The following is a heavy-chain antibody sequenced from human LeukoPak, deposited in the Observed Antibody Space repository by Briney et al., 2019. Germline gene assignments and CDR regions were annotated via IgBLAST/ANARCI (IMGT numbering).Heavy chain of an antibody. V-gene: IGHV1-8*01. CDR3: ARCGYSSGWYTYYMDV. CDR1: GYTFTSYD. CDR2: MNPNSGNT. Sequence: GASVKVSCKASGYTFTSYDINWVRQPTGQGREWMGWMNPNSGNTGYAQKFQGRVTMTRNTSISTAYMELSSLRSEDTAVYYCARCGYSSGWYTYYMDVWGKGTTVTISS. D-gene: IGHD6-19*01. J-gene: IGHJ6*03.